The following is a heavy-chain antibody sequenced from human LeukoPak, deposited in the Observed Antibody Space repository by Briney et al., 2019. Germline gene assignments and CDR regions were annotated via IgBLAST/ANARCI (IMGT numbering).Heavy chain of an antibody. CDR1: GFTFSSYG. CDR2: IWYDGSNK. CDR3: ARELYGDYSNWFDP. Sequence: GGSLRLSCAASGFTFSSYGMHWVRQAPGKGLEWVAAIWYDGSNKYYGDSVKGRFTISGDNSKNTLYLQMNSLRAEDTAVYYCARELYGDYSNWFDPWGQGTLVTVSS. J-gene: IGHJ5*02. V-gene: IGHV3-33*01. D-gene: IGHD4-17*01.